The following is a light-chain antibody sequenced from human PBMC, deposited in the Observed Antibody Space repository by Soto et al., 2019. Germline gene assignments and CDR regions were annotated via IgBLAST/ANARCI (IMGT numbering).Light chain of an antibody. V-gene: IGKV1-39*01. CDR1: QNITTY. Sequence: DIQMTQSPSSLSASVGDRVTITCRASQNITTYLNWYQQKPGKAPKLLIYAASSLQSGVPSRFSGSGSGTDFTLTISSLQPEDFATYYCQQSFSTPNTFGQGTKVDIK. CDR2: AAS. CDR3: QQSFSTPNT. J-gene: IGKJ2*01.